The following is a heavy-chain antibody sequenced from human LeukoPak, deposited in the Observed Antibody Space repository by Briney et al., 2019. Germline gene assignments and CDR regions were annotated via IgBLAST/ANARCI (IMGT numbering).Heavy chain of an antibody. V-gene: IGHV3-9*01. CDR3: AKGPNILTGYYLG. CDR2: ISWNSGSI. J-gene: IGHJ4*02. CDR1: GFTFSSYA. Sequence: GGPLRLSCAASGFTFSSYAMHWVRQAPGKGLEWVSGISWNSGSIGYADSVKGRFTISRDNAKNSLYLQMNSLRAEDTALYYCAKGPNILTGYYLGWGQGTLVTVSS. D-gene: IGHD3-9*01.